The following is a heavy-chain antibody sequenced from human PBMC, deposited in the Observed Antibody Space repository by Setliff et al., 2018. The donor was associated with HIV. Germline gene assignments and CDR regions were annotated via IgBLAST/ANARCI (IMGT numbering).Heavy chain of an antibody. CDR2: IYYSGDT. J-gene: IGHJ4*02. V-gene: IGHV4-39*01. Sequence: WVRQAPGKGLEWIGNIYYSGDTFYNASLRSRLTLSVDTSKNQFSLKLSSVTAADTAVYYCARHKSQPYYFDYWGQGTLVTVSS. CDR3: ARHKSQPYYFDY.